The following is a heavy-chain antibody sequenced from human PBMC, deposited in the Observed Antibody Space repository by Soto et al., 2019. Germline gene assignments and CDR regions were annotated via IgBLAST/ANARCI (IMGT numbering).Heavy chain of an antibody. V-gene: IGHV3-23*01. CDR3: AGVRSSSFDP. CDR2: ISGSGVST. D-gene: IGHD6-6*01. Sequence: GGSLRLSCAASGFTFSSYVMTWVRQVPGKGLDWVSSISGSGVSTFYADSVKGRFTISRDNAKNSLYLQMNSLRAGDTAVYYCAGVRSSSFDPWGQGTLVTVSS. CDR1: GFTFSSYV. J-gene: IGHJ5*02.